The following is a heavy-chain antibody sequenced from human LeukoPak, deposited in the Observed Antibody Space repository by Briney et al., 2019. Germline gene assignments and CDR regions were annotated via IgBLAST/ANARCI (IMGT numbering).Heavy chain of an antibody. J-gene: IGHJ4*02. CDR1: GYSITSGYY. CDR2: IYHSGST. D-gene: IGHD6-13*01. CDR3: ARDGSSATVLY. V-gene: IGHV4-38-2*02. Sequence: SETLSLTCTVSGYSITSGYYWGWIRQPPGKGLEWIGSIYHSGSTFYNPSLKSRVTISVDPSKNQFSLKLSSVIVADTAVYYCARDGSSATVLYWGQGTLVTVSS.